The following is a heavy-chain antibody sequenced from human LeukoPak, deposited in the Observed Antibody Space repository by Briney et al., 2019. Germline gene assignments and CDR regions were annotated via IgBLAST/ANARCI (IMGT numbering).Heavy chain of an antibody. J-gene: IGHJ5*02. CDR2: IKYDGSIA. V-gene: IGHV3-74*01. Sequence: GGSLRLSCVTSGFTFSNYWMSWLRQAPGKGLVWVSRIKYDGSIATYAESVKGRFTISRDNARNTLYLQMNSLRVDGTAVYYCAKSDWFDPWGRGILVTVSS. CDR3: AKSDWFDP. CDR1: GFTFSNYW.